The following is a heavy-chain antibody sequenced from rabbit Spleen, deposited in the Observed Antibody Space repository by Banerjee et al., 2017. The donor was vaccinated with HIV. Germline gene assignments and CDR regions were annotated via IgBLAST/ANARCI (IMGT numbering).Heavy chain of an antibody. V-gene: IGHV1S69*01. CDR2: INTGSGSA. Sequence: QSLEESGGRLVTPGTPLTLTYTVSGFSLNSYAMNWVRQAPGKGLEWIGCINTGSGSAYYAGWAKGRFTISKTSSTTVTLQMTSLTAADMATYFCARDTGSSFSSYGMDLWGPGTLVTVS. CDR1: GFSLNSYA. J-gene: IGHJ6*01. D-gene: IGHD8-1*01. CDR3: ARDTGSSFSSYGMDL.